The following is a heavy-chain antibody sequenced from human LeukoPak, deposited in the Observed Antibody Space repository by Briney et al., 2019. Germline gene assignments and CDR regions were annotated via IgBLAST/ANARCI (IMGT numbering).Heavy chain of an antibody. CDR2: INPNSGGT. CDR1: GYTFTGYY. D-gene: IGHD2-2*01. CDR3: ARDIGYCSSTSCYPFFDY. V-gene: IGHV1-2*02. Sequence: ASVKVSCKASGYTFTGYYMHWVRQAPGQGLEWMGWINPNSGGTNYAQKFQGRVTMTRDTSISTAYMELSRLRSDDTAVYYCARDIGYCSSTSCYPFFDYWGQGTLVTVSS. J-gene: IGHJ4*02.